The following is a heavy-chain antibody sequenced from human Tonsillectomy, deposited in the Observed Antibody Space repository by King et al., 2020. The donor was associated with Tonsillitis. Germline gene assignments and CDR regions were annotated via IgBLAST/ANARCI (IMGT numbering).Heavy chain of an antibody. V-gene: IGHV4-4*07. CDR1: GGSISNYY. CDR3: ARVPADGTLIAENDAFDI. D-gene: IGHD6-13*01. Sequence: VQLQESGPGLVKPSETLSLTCTVSGGSISNYYWSWIRQPAGKGLEWIGRIYTTGSTIYNPSLKSRVAMSVDTSKNQFSLTLSSLTAADTAVYYCARVPADGTLIAENDAFDIWGQGTMVTVSS. J-gene: IGHJ3*02. CDR2: IYTTGST.